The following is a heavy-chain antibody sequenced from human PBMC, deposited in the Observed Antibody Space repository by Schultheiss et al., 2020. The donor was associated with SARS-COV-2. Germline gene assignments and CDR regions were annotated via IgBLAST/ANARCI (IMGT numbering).Heavy chain of an antibody. D-gene: IGHD6-6*01. CDR2: ISGSGGST. CDR3: ARVDRSSGGYYYGMDV. J-gene: IGHJ6*02. Sequence: GGSLRLSCAASGFTFSDHYMDWVRQAPGKGLEWVSAISGSGGSTYYADSVKGRFTISRDNAMNTLYLQMNSLRAEDTAVYYCARVDRSSGGYYYGMDVWGQGTTVTVSS. CDR1: GFTFSDHY. V-gene: IGHV3-69-1*01.